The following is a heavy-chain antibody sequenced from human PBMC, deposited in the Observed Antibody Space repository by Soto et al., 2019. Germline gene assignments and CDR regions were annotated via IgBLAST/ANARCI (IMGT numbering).Heavy chain of an antibody. CDR1: GFTFSSYD. Sequence: EVQVLESGGGLVQPGGSLRLSCAASGFTFSSYDMSWVRPAPGKGLEWVSGVSASGSITSYADSAKGRFTISRDNAKNTVFLQMSSLRAEDTAVYFCAKGDCSGGRCYIGFDYWGQGTLVTVSS. CDR3: AKGDCSGGRCYIGFDY. CDR2: VSASGSIT. V-gene: IGHV3-23*01. J-gene: IGHJ4*02. D-gene: IGHD2-15*01.